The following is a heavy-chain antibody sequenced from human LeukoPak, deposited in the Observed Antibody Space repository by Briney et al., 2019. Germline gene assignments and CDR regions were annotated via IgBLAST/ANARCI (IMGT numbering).Heavy chain of an antibody. J-gene: IGHJ4*02. V-gene: IGHV4-4*07. D-gene: IGHD6-19*01. CDR1: GGSISSYY. CDR2: IYTSGTT. CDR3: TRGKVVAGTPGQNSWDS. Sequence: SETLSLTCTVSGGSISSYYWNWIRQPAGKGLEWIGRIYTSGTTNYNPSLKSRVTLSVDTSKNQFSLRLSSVTAADTAVYYCTRGKVVAGTPGQNSWDSWGQGTLVTVSS.